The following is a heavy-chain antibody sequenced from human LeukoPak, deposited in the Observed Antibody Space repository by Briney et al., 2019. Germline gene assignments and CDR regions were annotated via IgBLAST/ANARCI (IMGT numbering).Heavy chain of an antibody. CDR1: GFTFDDYA. V-gene: IGHV3-9*01. D-gene: IGHD3-22*01. CDR3: AKDLYDSSGYSFDY. Sequence: PGGSLRLSCAASGFTFDDYAMHWVRQAPGKGLEWVSGISWNSGSIGYADSVKGRFTISRDNAKNSLYLQMNSLRAEDTALYYCAKDLYDSSGYSFDYWGQGTLVTVSS. J-gene: IGHJ4*02. CDR2: ISWNSGSI.